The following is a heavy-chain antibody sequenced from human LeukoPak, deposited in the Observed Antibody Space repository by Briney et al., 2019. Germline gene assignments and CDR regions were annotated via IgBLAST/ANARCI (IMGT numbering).Heavy chain of an antibody. J-gene: IGHJ4*02. CDR1: GFTFSSYA. D-gene: IGHD2-21*02. Sequence: GGSLRLSCAASGFTFSSYAMSWVRQAPGKGLEWVSVILTADKTYYADSVKGRFTISRDNSKNTLYLQMNSLRAEDTAVYYCARDLLRVTAIPYYFDYWGQGTLVTVSS. CDR3: ARDLLRVTAIPYYFDY. CDR2: ILTADKT. V-gene: IGHV3-66*02.